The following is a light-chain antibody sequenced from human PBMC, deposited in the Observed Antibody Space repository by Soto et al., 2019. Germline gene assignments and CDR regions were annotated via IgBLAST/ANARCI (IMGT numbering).Light chain of an antibody. CDR3: QSYDSSLSGLV. Sequence: QSVLTQPPSVSGAPGQRVAISCTGSSPNIGAEYDVHWYQQLPGTAPKLLIYGNGNRPSGVPNRFSASRSGTSASLAITGLQAEDADDYYCQSYDSSLSGLVFGGGTKLTVL. V-gene: IGLV1-40*01. CDR1: SPNIGAEYD. J-gene: IGLJ2*01. CDR2: GNG.